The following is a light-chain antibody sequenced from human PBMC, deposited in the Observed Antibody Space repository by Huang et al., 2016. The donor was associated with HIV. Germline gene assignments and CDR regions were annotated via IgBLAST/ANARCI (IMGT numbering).Light chain of an antibody. Sequence: DIQMTQSPPSLSASVADRVTITCRASQGISNSLAWYQQQPGKPPRLLVSGASKLESGVPSRFGGSGSGTDYTLTISSLQPEDFATYYCQQYFSALWTFGQGTKV. CDR1: QGISNS. CDR3: QQYFSALWT. CDR2: GAS. V-gene: IGKV1-NL1*01. J-gene: IGKJ1*01.